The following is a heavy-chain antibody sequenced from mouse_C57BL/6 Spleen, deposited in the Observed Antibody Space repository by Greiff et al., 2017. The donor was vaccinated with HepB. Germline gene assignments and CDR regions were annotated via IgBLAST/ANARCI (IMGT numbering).Heavy chain of an antibody. CDR3: ARLLWLRLYFDY. CDR1: GYTFTDYY. V-gene: IGHV1-26*01. Sequence: VQLQQSGPELVKPGASVKISCKASGYTFTDYYMNWVKQSHGKSLEWIGDINPNNGGTSYNQKFKGKATLTVDKSSSTAYMELRSLTSEDSAVYYCARLLWLRLYFDYWGQGTTLTVSS. CDR2: INPNNGGT. D-gene: IGHD2-2*01. J-gene: IGHJ2*01.